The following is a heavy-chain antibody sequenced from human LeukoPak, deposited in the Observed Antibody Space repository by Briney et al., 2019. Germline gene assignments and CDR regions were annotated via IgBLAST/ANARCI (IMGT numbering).Heavy chain of an antibody. CDR3: ARATRIVGATFDP. V-gene: IGHV3-48*03. D-gene: IGHD1-26*01. CDR2: ISSSGSTI. CDR1: GFIFSSYE. Sequence: GESLRLSCAASGFIFSSYEMNWVRQAPGKGLEWVSYISSSGSTIYYADSVKGRFTISRDNAKNSLYLQMNSLRAEDTAVYYCARATRIVGATFDPWGQGTLVTVSS. J-gene: IGHJ5*02.